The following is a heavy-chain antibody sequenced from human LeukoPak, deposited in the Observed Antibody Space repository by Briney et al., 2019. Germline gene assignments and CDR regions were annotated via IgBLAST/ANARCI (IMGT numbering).Heavy chain of an antibody. Sequence: GGSLRLSCAASGFTLSSYWMSWVRQAPGKGLEWVANIKQDGSEKYYVDSVKGRFTISRDNAKNSLYLQINSLRAEDTAVYYCARDSSGYSSSWYRDYFDYWGQGTLVTVSS. J-gene: IGHJ4*02. CDR1: GFTLSSYW. D-gene: IGHD6-13*01. CDR2: IKQDGSEK. CDR3: ARDSSGYSSSWYRDYFDY. V-gene: IGHV3-7*01.